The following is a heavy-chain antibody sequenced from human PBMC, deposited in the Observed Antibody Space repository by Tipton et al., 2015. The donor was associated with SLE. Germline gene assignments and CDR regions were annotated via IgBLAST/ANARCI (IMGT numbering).Heavy chain of an antibody. V-gene: IGHV4-34*01. CDR2: ISHGGTT. Sequence: TLSLTCAVYGESFSGFYWTWIRQPPGKRLEWIGHISHGGTTNYNPSLKSRVTISIDTSENQFSLKLNSVTAADTAVYYCARRSVDSSVYSFEYWGQGTLVTVSS. CDR1: GESFSGFY. J-gene: IGHJ4*02. CDR3: ARRSVDSSVYSFEY. D-gene: IGHD6-13*01.